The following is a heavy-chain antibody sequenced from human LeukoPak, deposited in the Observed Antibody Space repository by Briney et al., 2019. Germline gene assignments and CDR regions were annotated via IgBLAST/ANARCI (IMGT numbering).Heavy chain of an antibody. D-gene: IGHD3-3*01. J-gene: IGHJ4*02. V-gene: IGHV3-21*01. Sequence: GGSLRLSCAASGFTFSSYRMSWVRQAPGKGLEWVSSISSSSSYIYYADSVKGRFTISRDNAKNSLYLQMNSLRAEDTAAYYCARDSTGITIFGVGNNFDYWGQGTLVTVSS. CDR2: ISSSSSYI. CDR1: GFTFSSYR. CDR3: ARDSTGITIFGVGNNFDY.